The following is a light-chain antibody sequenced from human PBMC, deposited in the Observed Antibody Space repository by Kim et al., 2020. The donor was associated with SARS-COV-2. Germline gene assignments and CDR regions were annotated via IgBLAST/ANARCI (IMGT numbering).Light chain of an antibody. CDR3: AAWDDSLGGWV. J-gene: IGLJ3*02. V-gene: IGLV1-47*01. CDR1: TTNVGSND. CDR2: RNE. Sequence: GERVTNACSGRTTNVGSNDVSWFEPLPGTAPEVLIYRNEQRPSGVRDRFSGSKAGSSASLVISGLRSEEEADYYCAAWDDSLGGWVFGGGTKLTVL.